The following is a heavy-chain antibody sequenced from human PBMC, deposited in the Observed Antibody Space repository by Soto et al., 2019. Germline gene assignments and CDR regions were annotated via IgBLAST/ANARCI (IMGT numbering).Heavy chain of an antibody. J-gene: IGHJ5*02. CDR2: ITGSGATT. CDR1: GFTFSSYA. V-gene: IGHV3-23*01. D-gene: IGHD3-16*01. Sequence: PGGSLRLSCAASGFTFSSYAMSWVRQAPGKGLEWVSGITGSGATTYYADSVQDRFTISRDNSKSTLYLQMTSLRVDDTAVYYCAKGALNWFDPWGQGTMVTLSS. CDR3: AKGALNWFDP.